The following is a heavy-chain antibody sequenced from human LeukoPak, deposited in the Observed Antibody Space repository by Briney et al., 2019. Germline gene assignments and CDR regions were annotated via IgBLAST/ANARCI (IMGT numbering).Heavy chain of an antibody. CDR1: GGSVSSGSYY. CDR2: IYYSGST. Sequence: SETLSLTCTVSGGSVSSGSYYWSWIRQPPGKGLEWVGYIYYSGSTYYNPSLKSRVTISVDTSKNQFSLKLSSVTAADTAVYYCARGHRRGFDPWGQGTLVTVSS. CDR3: ARGHRRGFDP. J-gene: IGHJ5*02. V-gene: IGHV4-61*01.